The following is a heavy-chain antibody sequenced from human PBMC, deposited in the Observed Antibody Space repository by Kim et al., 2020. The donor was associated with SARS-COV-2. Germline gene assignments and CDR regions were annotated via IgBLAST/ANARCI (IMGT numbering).Heavy chain of an antibody. J-gene: IGHJ6*02. Sequence: GGSLRLSCAASGLSISAYSMSWVRQAPGKGREWVSSISGSGNYIHYADSVKGRFTVSRDNAKNSLYLQMNSLRAEDTAVYYCARDRDCRGGGCNWHGMDVWGQGTTVTVS. CDR1: GLSISAYS. V-gene: IGHV3-21*01. D-gene: IGHD2-15*01. CDR2: ISGSGNYI. CDR3: ARDRDCRGGGCNWHGMDV.